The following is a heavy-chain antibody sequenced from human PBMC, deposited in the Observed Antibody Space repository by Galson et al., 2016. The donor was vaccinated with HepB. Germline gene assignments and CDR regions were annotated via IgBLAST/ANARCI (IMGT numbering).Heavy chain of an antibody. CDR3: ARTPAAMYFGYYGMDV. V-gene: IGHV5-51*01. J-gene: IGHJ6*02. Sequence: QSGAEVKKPGESLTISCKGSGYRFTNYWIGWVRQMPGKGLEWMGIIYPGDSDIRYSPSFQGQVTISADKSISTAYLQWSSLKASDTAIYYCARTPAAMYFGYYGMDVWGQGTTVTVSS. CDR2: IYPGDSDI. D-gene: IGHD2-2*01. CDR1: GYRFTNYW.